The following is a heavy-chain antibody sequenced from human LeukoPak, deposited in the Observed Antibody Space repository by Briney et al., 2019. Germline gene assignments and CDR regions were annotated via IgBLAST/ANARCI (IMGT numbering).Heavy chain of an antibody. Sequence: GASVKVSCKASGYTFTSYGISWVRQAPGQGLEWMGWISAYNGNTNYAQKLQGRVTMTTDTSTSTAYMELRSLRSDDTAVYYCARAYSRYCSGGSCYRTYYFDYWGQGTLVTVSS. V-gene: IGHV1-18*01. CDR2: ISAYNGNT. CDR1: GYTFTSYG. CDR3: ARAYSRYCSGGSCYRTYYFDY. D-gene: IGHD2-15*01. J-gene: IGHJ4*02.